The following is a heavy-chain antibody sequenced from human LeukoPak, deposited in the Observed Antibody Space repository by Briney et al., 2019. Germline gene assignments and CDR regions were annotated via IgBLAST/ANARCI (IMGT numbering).Heavy chain of an antibody. CDR2: IYYSGST. CDR1: GGSISNYY. J-gene: IGHJ3*02. V-gene: IGHV4-59*01. CDR3: ASHVSYAFDI. Sequence: SETLSLTCTVSGGSISNYYWSWIRQPPGKELEWIGYIYYSGSTNYNPSLKSRVTISVDTPKNQFSLKLSSVTAADTAVYYCASHVSYAFDIWGQGTMVTVSS.